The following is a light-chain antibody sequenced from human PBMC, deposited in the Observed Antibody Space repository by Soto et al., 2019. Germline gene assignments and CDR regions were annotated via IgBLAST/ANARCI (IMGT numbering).Light chain of an antibody. V-gene: IGLV1-40*01. CDR3: QSFDTSLRGWV. CDR2: SNT. Sequence: QSVLTQPPSVSGAPGQRVIISCTGTRSNTGAGSDVHWYQPHPGTAPKYFIYSNTNRTSGVPDRFSGSKSGTSASLAISGLQDEYEADYFCQSFDTSLRGWVFGGGTKLTVL. CDR1: RSNTGAGSD. J-gene: IGLJ3*02.